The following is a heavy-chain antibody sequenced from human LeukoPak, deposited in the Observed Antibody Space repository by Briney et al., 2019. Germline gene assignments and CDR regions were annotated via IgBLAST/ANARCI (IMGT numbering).Heavy chain of an antibody. V-gene: IGHV1-69*01. CDR1: GGTFSRRE. D-gene: IGHD3-10*01. CDR2: TIPIFGTP. CDR3: ASPPPAGLLALHFAD. Sequence: SVKVSCKASGGTFSRREINWVRQSPGQGLEWKGGTIPIFGTPKYAQKFQGRATITADESTGIVYMELSSLRHEDTAVYYCASPPPAGLLALHFADWGQGTLVTVSS. J-gene: IGHJ4*02.